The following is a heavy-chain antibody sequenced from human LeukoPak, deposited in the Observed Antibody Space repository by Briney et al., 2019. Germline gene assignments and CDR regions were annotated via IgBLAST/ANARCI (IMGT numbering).Heavy chain of an antibody. CDR1: GGSFSGYY. D-gene: IGHD3-22*01. CDR3: ASQMYYYDSSGYYYVSYFDY. V-gene: IGHV4-34*01. J-gene: IGHJ4*02. CDR2: INHSGST. Sequence: SETLSLTCAVYGGSFSGYYWSWIRQPPGKGLEWIGEINHSGSTNYNPSLKSRVTISVDTSKNQFSLKLSSVTAADTAVYYCASQMYYYDSSGYYYVSYFDYWGQGTLVTVSS.